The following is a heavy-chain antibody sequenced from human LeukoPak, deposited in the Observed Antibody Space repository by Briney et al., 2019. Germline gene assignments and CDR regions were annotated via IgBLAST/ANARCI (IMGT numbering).Heavy chain of an antibody. CDR1: GFTFSNYN. V-gene: IGHV3-21*01. D-gene: IGHD2-21*02. CDR2: ISSSGSYI. J-gene: IGHJ4*02. Sequence: GGSLRLSCAASGFTFSNYNMNWVCQAPGKGLEGVSSISSSGSYIYYADSMKGRFTISRDNAKNSLYLQMNSLRAEDTAVYYCASRASCGGGCYQFDYWGQGTLVTVSS. CDR3: ASRASCGGGCYQFDY.